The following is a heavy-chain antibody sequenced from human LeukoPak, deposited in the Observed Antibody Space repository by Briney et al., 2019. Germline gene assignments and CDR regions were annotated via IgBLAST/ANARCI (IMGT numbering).Heavy chain of an antibody. CDR2: ISAYNGNT. CDR1: GGTFSSYG. J-gene: IGHJ6*02. V-gene: IGHV1-18*01. Sequence: ASVKVSCKASGGTFSSYGISWVRQAPGQGLEWMGWISAYNGNTNYAQKFQGRVTMTTDTSTSTAYMELRSLRSDDTAVYYCAREVQLAIVVVIGYYYGMDVWGQGTTVTVSS. D-gene: IGHD3-22*01. CDR3: AREVQLAIVVVIGYYYGMDV.